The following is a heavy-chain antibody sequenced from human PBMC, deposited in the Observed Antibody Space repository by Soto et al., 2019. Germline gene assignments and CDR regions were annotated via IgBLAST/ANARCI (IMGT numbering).Heavy chain of an antibody. V-gene: IGHV3-23*01. D-gene: IGHD1-1*01. Sequence: GGSLRLSCAASGFTFSNYAMSWVRQAPGKGLQWVSTISGSGASTYYGDSVKGRFTLSRDNSENTLFLQMDSLRAEDTAVYYCAKAPSWNDVYFDYWGQGTLVTAPQ. CDR1: GFTFSNYA. CDR2: ISGSGAST. CDR3: AKAPSWNDVYFDY. J-gene: IGHJ4*02.